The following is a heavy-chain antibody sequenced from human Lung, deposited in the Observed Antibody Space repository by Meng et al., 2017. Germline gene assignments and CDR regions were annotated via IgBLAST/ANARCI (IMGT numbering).Heavy chain of an antibody. J-gene: IGHJ4*02. Sequence: QLQLRASVPGLVKPSDALSLTCTLSGGPISRTGTCGGWIRQPPGKGLEWIGSQCHADDTYYNPSLMGRVTISVDTSKNQVSLKLTSVTAADTSIYYCARHTFSGNPGGIDSWGRGILVTVSS. CDR2: QCHADDT. V-gene: IGHV4-39*01. CDR3: ARHTFSGNPGGIDS. CDR1: GGPISRTGTC. D-gene: IGHD4-23*01.